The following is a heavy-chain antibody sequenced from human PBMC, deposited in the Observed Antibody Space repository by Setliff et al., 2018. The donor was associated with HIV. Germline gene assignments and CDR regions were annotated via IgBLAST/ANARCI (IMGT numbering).Heavy chain of an antibody. Sequence: LSLTCTVSGGSISSGTYYWSWIRQPAGKGLEWIGRIYTSGSTNYNPSLKSRVTISVDTSKNQVSLKLSSVTASDTAVYYCARAPGPYGDYNWFDPWGQGALVTVSS. CDR1: GGSISSGTYY. CDR3: ARAPGPYGDYNWFDP. V-gene: IGHV4-61*02. D-gene: IGHD4-17*01. J-gene: IGHJ5*02. CDR2: IYTSGST.